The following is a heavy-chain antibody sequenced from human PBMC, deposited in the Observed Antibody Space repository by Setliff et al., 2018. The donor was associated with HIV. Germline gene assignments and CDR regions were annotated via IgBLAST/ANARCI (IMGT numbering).Heavy chain of an antibody. CDR2: ITPSSTET. CDR3: ARQPLHCSSINCYGAVYDN. CDR1: GFTFSSHV. D-gene: IGHD2-2*01. J-gene: IGHJ4*02. Sequence: HPGGSVRLSCAASGFTFSSHVMTWVRQAPGKGLEWVSVITPSSTETYYADSVKGRFTISRDDSKNTLSLQMSSLRAEDTALYYCARQPLHCSSINCYGAVYDNWGQGTLVTVSS. V-gene: IGHV3-23*01.